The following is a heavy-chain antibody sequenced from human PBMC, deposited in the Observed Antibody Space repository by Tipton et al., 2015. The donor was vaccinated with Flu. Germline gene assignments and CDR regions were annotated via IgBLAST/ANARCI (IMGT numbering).Heavy chain of an antibody. CDR2: IWYDGSNK. D-gene: IGHD5-18*01. CDR3: AKEGAAMVIAFDY. V-gene: IGHV3-33*06. CDR1: GFTFSSYG. J-gene: IGHJ4*02. Sequence: SGFTFSSYGMHWVRQAPGKGLEWVAVIWYDGSNKYYADSVKGRFTISRDNSKNTLYLQMNSLRAEDTAVYYCAKEGAAMVIAFDYWGQGTLVTVSS.